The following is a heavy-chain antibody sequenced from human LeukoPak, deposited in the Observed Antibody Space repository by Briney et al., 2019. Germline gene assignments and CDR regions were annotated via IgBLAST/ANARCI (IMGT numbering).Heavy chain of an antibody. D-gene: IGHD6-19*01. J-gene: IGHJ4*02. Sequence: SETLSLTCAVYGGSFSGYYWSWIRQPPGKGLEWIGEINHSGSTNYNPSLKSRVTISVDTSKNQFSLKLSSVTAADTAVYYCARGPDSSGWPYYWGQGTLVTVSS. V-gene: IGHV4-34*01. CDR3: ARGPDSSGWPYY. CDR2: INHSGST. CDR1: GGSFSGYY.